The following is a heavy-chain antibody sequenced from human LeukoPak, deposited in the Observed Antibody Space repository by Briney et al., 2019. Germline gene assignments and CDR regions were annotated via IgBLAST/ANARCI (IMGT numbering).Heavy chain of an antibody. CDR3: AKDGGTYYYDSSGYYLFYFDY. CDR2: ISCSGGST. J-gene: IGHJ4*02. V-gene: IGHV3-23*01. CDR1: GFTFSSYA. D-gene: IGHD3-22*01. Sequence: PGGSLRLSCAASGFTFSSYAMSWVRQAPGKGLEWVSAISCSGGSTYYADSVKGRFTISRDNSKKTLYLQMNSLRAEDTAVYYCAKDGGTYYYDSSGYYLFYFDYWGQGTLVTVSS.